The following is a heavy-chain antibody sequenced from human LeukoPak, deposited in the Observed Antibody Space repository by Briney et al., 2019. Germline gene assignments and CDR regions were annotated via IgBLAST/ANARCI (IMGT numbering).Heavy chain of an antibody. V-gene: IGHV1-46*03. CDR2: FNPSGIST. D-gene: IGHD3-9*01. CDR1: GYTFTSYG. J-gene: IGHJ4*02. CDR3: ASHTPNDYDILTGYSDFDY. Sequence: ASVKVSWKASGYTFTSYGISWVRQAPGQGLEWMGIFNPSGISTSYARKFQGRVTMTRDMSTSTVYMELSSLRSEDTAVYYCASHTPNDYDILTGYSDFDYWGQGTLVTVSS.